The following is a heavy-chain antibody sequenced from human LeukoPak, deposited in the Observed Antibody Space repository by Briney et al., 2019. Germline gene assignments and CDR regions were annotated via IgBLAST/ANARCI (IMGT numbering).Heavy chain of an antibody. J-gene: IGHJ4*02. D-gene: IGHD5-12*01. CDR1: GGSISSGGYY. CDR2: IYYSGST. CDR3: ARASSGYGNDFPDY. Sequence: SETLSLTCTVSGGSISSGGYYWSWIRQHPGKGLEWIGYIYYSGSTYYNPSLKSRVTISVDTSKNQFSLKLSSVTAADTAVYYCARASSGYGNDFPDYWGQGTLVTVSS. V-gene: IGHV4-31*03.